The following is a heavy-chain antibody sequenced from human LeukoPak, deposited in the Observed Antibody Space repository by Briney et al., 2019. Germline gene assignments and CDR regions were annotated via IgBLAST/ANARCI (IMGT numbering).Heavy chain of an antibody. CDR3: ARDRTLGDYVRGGYYYYYMDV. D-gene: IGHD4-17*01. CDR1: GYTFTGYY. V-gene: IGHV1-2*02. Sequence: ASVKVSCKASGYTFTGYYMHWVRQAPGQGLEWMGWINPNSGGTNYAQKFQGRVTMTRDTSISTAYMELSRLRSDDTAVYYCARDRTLGDYVRGGYYYYYMDVRGKGTTVTVSS. J-gene: IGHJ6*03. CDR2: INPNSGGT.